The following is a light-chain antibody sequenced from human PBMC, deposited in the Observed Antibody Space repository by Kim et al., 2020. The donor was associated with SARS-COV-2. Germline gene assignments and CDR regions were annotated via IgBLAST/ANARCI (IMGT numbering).Light chain of an antibody. Sequence: QSITISCTGTSRDVGGYNYVSWYQQHPGKAPKLVIYAVSNRPSGVSNRFSGSKSGNTASLTISGLQAEDEADYYCSSYTRSTTNYVFGTGTKVTVL. CDR1: SRDVGGYNY. CDR3: SSYTRSTTNYV. CDR2: AVS. V-gene: IGLV2-14*03. J-gene: IGLJ1*01.